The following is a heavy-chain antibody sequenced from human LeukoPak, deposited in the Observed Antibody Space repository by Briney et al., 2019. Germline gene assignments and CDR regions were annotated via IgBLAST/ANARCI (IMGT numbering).Heavy chain of an antibody. CDR1: GYTFTGYY. D-gene: IGHD3-22*01. V-gene: IGHV1-2*02. CDR2: INPNSGGT. J-gene: IGHJ4*02. CDR3: ARDSAYYYDSSGYTKDDY. Sequence: ASVKVSCKASGYTFTGYYMHWVRQAPGQGLEWMGWINPNSGGTNYAQKFQGRVTMTTDTSTSTAYMELRSLRSDDTAVYYCARDSAYYYDSSGYTKDDYWGQGTLVTVSS.